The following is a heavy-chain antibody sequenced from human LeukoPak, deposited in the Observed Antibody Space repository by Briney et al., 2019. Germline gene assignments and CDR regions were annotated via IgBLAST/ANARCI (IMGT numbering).Heavy chain of an antibody. CDR2: IYHSGST. D-gene: IGHD6-13*01. CDR3: AREGVAAAGTGGDDVLDM. Sequence: SQTLSLTCAVSGGSISSGGYSWSWIRQPPGKGLEWIGYIYHSGSTYYNPSLKSRVTISVDRSKNQFSLKLSSVTAADTAVYYCAREGVAAAGTGGDDVLDMWGKGTMVTVSS. CDR1: GGSISSGGYS. J-gene: IGHJ3*02. V-gene: IGHV4-30-2*01.